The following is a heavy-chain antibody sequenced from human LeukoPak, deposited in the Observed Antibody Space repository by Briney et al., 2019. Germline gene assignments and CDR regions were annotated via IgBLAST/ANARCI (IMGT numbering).Heavy chain of an antibody. Sequence: SGPTLVNPTQTLTLTCTFSGFSLSTSGVGVGWIRQPPGKALEWLALIYWNDDKRYSPPLKSRLTITKDTSKNQVVLTMTNMDPVDTATYYCAHWLDYDFWSGQHPYYFDYWGQGTLVTVSS. J-gene: IGHJ4*02. D-gene: IGHD3-3*01. CDR3: AHWLDYDFWSGQHPYYFDY. CDR1: GFSLSTSGVG. CDR2: IYWNDDK. V-gene: IGHV2-5*01.